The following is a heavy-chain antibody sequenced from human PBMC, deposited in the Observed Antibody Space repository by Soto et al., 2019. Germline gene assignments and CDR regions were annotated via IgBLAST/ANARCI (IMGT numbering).Heavy chain of an antibody. Sequence: QITLKESGPTLVIPTQTLTLTCSFSGFSLNTNGMGVGWIRQPPGKALEWLAFIYWDEDKRYSPSLKTRLTVTTDTSKNEVVLTLTNLDPLDTATYYCAGWNYQSGLDVWGQGTTVTVSS. CDR2: IYWDEDK. CDR1: GFSLNTNGMG. J-gene: IGHJ6*02. CDR3: AGWNYQSGLDV. D-gene: IGHD1-7*01. V-gene: IGHV2-5*02.